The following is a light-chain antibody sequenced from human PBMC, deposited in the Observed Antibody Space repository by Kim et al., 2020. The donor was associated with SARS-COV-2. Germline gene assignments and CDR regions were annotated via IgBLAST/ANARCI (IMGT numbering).Light chain of an antibody. CDR3: LQHSTYPIT. CDR2: GAS. J-gene: IGKJ5*01. Sequence: ASVGDRVTITCRASQDVRNDLGWYQQNPGRAPKRLIYGASSLQSGVPSRFSGSGSGTEFTLTISSVQPEDFATYFCLQHSTYPITCGQGTRLEIK. CDR1: QDVRND. V-gene: IGKV1-17*01.